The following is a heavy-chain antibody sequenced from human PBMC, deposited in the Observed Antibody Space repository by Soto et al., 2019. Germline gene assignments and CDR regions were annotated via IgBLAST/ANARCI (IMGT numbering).Heavy chain of an antibody. J-gene: IGHJ6*02. CDR1: GFTFSSYG. V-gene: IGHV3-30*03. CDR3: ARSLATTITTYYYYGMAV. D-gene: IGHD4-4*01. Sequence: PGGSLRLSCAASGFTFSSYGIHWVRQAPGKGLEWVAVISYDGRSKYYADSVKGRFTISRDNSKNTLYLQMNSLKTEDTAVYHCARSLATTITTYYYYGMAVWGQGTTVPVSS. CDR2: ISYDGRSK.